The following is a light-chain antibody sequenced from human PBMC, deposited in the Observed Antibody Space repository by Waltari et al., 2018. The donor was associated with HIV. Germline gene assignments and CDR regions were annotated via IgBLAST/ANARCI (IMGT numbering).Light chain of an antibody. J-gene: IGLJ2*01. Sequence: QSVLTQPPSVSGAPGQMVTISGTGSSSNTGAGYAVHLYHQLPGTAPKLPIYATTNRPSGVPDRFFGSRSGTSASLAITGLQAGDEADYYCQSYDSGLSGSTVFGGGTKLTVL. CDR2: ATT. CDR1: SSNTGAGYA. V-gene: IGLV1-40*01. CDR3: QSYDSGLSGSTV.